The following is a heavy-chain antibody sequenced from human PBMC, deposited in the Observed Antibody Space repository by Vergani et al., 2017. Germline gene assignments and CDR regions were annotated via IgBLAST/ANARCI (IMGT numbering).Heavy chain of an antibody. D-gene: IGHD2-2*01. J-gene: IGHJ6*03. V-gene: IGHV1-18*01. Sequence: QVQLVQSGAEVKKPGASVKVSCKASGYTFTSYGISWVRQAPGQGLEWMGWISAYNGNPNYAQKLQGRVTMTTDTSTRAGYMALRSLRSDDTAVYYCARDLADIVVVPAAMDYYYYMDVWGKGTTVTVSS. CDR3: ARDLADIVVVPAAMDYYYYMDV. CDR2: ISAYNGNP. CDR1: GYTFTSYG.